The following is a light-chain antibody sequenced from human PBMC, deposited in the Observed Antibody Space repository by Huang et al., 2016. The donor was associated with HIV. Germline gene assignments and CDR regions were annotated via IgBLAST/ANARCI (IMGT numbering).Light chain of an antibody. CDR3: QQRNNWPPWT. Sequence: EIVLTQSPATLSLSPGEGATLSCRASQSIGSYLAWYQQRPGQAPRLLIYDASIRANGIPARFMGRGSGTDFTLTISSLEPEDFAVYYCQQRNNWPPWTFGQGTKVELK. J-gene: IGKJ1*01. CDR2: DAS. CDR1: QSIGSY. V-gene: IGKV3-11*01.